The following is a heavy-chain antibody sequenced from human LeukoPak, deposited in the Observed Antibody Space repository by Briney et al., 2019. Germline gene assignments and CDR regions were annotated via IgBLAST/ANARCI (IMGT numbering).Heavy chain of an antibody. CDR1: GFTFSSYS. CDR2: ISSSSSTI. V-gene: IGHV3-48*01. J-gene: IGHJ4*02. CDR3: ARDDYDFWSGYYTDY. Sequence: GGSLRLSCAASGFTFSSYSMNWVRQAPGKGLEWVSYISSSSSTIYYADPVKGRFTISRDNAKNSLYLQMNSLRAEDTAVYYCARDDYDFWSGYYTDYWGQGTLVTVSS. D-gene: IGHD3-3*01.